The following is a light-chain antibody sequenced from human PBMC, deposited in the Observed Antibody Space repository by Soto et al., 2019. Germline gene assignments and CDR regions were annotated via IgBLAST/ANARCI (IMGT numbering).Light chain of an antibody. Sequence: QLVLTQPPSVSGAPGQRVTISCTGSSSNIGAGYDVHWYQQLPGTAPKLLIYRNSNRPSGVPDRFSGSKSGASASLAITGLQAEDEADYYCQSYDSSLTGYVFGTGTKLTV. CDR2: RNS. V-gene: IGLV1-40*01. J-gene: IGLJ1*01. CDR1: SSNIGAGYD. CDR3: QSYDSSLTGYV.